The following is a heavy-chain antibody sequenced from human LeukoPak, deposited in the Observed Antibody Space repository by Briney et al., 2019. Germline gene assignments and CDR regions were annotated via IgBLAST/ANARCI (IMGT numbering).Heavy chain of an antibody. CDR3: ARDGVVVVPAAPYNWFDP. D-gene: IGHD2-2*01. Sequence: SVKVSCKASGGTFSSYAISWVRQAPGQGLEWMGRIIRIFGTANYAQKFQGRVTITTDESTSTAYMELSSLRSEDTAVYYCARDGVVVVPAAPYNWFDPWGQGTLVTVSS. V-gene: IGHV1-69*05. CDR1: GGTFSSYA. J-gene: IGHJ5*02. CDR2: IIRIFGTA.